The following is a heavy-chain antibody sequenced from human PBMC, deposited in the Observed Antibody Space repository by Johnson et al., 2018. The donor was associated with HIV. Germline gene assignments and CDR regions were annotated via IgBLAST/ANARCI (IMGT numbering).Heavy chain of an antibody. Sequence: QVQLVESGGGLVQPGGSLRLSCAASGFTFSSYDMHWVRQAPGKGLEWVAFIRYDGSNRYYADSVKGRFTISRDNSNNTRYLQMNSLRAEDTAVYYCARGLITMIVVVTFDAFDIWGQGTMVTVSS. D-gene: IGHD3-22*01. CDR3: ARGLITMIVVVTFDAFDI. V-gene: IGHV3-30*02. CDR2: IRYDGSNR. CDR1: GFTFSSYD. J-gene: IGHJ3*02.